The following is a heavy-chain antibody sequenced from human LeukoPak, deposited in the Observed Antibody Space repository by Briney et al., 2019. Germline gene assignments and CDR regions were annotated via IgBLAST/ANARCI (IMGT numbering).Heavy chain of an antibody. CDR2: ISVYNGNI. CDR3: ARDRPRSSWFDH. D-gene: IGHD6-13*01. V-gene: IGHV1-18*01. CDR1: GYTFSSFG. Sequence: ASVKVSCKASGYTFSSFGISWVRQAPGQGLEWMGWISVYNGNIYYAQKLQGRVSMTTDTSTSTAYMELRSLRSDDTAVYYCARDRPRSSWFDHWGQGTLVTVSS. J-gene: IGHJ5*02.